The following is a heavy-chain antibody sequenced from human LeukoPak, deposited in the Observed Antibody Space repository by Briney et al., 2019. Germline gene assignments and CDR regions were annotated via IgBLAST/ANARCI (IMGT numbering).Heavy chain of an antibody. CDR2: VSRSSRFI. D-gene: IGHD5-12*01. Sequence: GGSLRLSCAASGFAFSTYSMNWVRQAPGKGLEWVSSVSRSSRFIFYADSVQGRFTISRDDAKDSLFLQMNSLRAEDTAVYYCARVSDAFDYFFGSWGQGTLVTVSS. J-gene: IGHJ4*02. CDR1: GFAFSTYS. V-gene: IGHV3-21*01. CDR3: ARVSDAFDYFFGS.